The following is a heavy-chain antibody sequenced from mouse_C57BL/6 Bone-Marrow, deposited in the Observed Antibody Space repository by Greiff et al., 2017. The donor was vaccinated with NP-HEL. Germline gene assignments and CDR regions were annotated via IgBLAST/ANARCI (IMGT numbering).Heavy chain of an antibody. CDR2: IDPENGDS. V-gene: IGHV14-4*01. Sequence: EVQLQQSGAELVRPGASVKLSCTASGFNFTDYYMPWVKQRPEQGLEWIGWIDPENGDSEYASKFQGKATITADTSTTTAYLQLSSLTSENTAVYYYTACGLGITAVVATDFDYGGQGTTLTVSS. CDR1: GFNFTDYY. CDR3: TACGLGITAVVATDFDY. D-gene: IGHD1-1*01. J-gene: IGHJ2*01.